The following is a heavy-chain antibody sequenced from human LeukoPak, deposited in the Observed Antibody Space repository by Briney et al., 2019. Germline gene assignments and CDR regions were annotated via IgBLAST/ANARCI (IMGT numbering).Heavy chain of an antibody. D-gene: IGHD6-25*01. CDR1: GGSMSDSIT. J-gene: IGHJ5*02. Sequence: SETLSLTCSVSGGSMSDSITWGWVRQPPGKGLEWLANIHDDGRTAPNPSLRSRLTISQDRSKNQFSLRVSSVTAADTAFYYCAKVLTAAGLDLWGQGILVTVSS. CDR3: AKVLTAAGLDL. CDR2: IHDDGRT. V-gene: IGHV4/OR15-8*01.